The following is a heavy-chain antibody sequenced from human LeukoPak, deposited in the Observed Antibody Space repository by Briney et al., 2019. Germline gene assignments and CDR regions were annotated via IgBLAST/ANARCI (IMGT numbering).Heavy chain of an antibody. J-gene: IGHJ5*02. CDR3: ARGHRRFVYSSSFVSNCFDP. D-gene: IGHD6-13*01. Sequence: PSETLSLTCAVYGGSFSGYYWSWIRQPPGKGLEWIGEINHSGSTNYNPSLKSRVTISVDTSKNQFSLKLSSVTAADTAVYYCARGHRRFVYSSSFVSNCFDPWGQGTLVTVSS. V-gene: IGHV4-34*01. CDR1: GGSFSGYY. CDR2: INHSGST.